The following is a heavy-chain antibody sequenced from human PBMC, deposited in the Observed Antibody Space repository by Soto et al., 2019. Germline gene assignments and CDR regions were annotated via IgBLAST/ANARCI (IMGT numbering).Heavy chain of an antibody. V-gene: IGHV3-23*01. CDR3: AKSGLDSSGYYLGHFDY. CDR2: TSGSGGST. J-gene: IGHJ4*02. D-gene: IGHD3-22*01. Sequence: EVQLLESGGGLVQPGGSLRLSCAASGFTFSSYAMSWVRQAPGKGLEWVSATSGSGGSTYYADSVKGRVTISRDNSKKPAYLQMNRLRAEGTAVYYCAKSGLDSSGYYLGHFDYWGQGTLVTVSS. CDR1: GFTFSSYA.